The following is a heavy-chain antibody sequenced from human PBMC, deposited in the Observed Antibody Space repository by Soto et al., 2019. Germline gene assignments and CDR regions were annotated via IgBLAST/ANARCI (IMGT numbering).Heavy chain of an antibody. CDR2: IYESGST. CDR3: ARHAYTSSSSCFDP. D-gene: IGHD6-6*01. J-gene: IGHJ5*02. CDR1: GGCISSGVDS. V-gene: IGHV4-30-2*01. Sequence: PAETLSLTCAVSGGCISSGVDSWSWIRQPPGRGLEWIGYIYESGSTYYNPSLTSRVTISQDRSMNQFSLKLTSVTAADTAVYYCARHAYTSSSSCFDPWGQGTLVTVSS.